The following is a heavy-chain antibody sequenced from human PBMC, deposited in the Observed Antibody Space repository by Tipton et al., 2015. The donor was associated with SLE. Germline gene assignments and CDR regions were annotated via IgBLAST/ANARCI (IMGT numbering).Heavy chain of an antibody. Sequence: TLSLTCTVSCGSISSYYWSWIRQPPGKGLEWIGYVYYSGSTNYNPSLKSRVTISVDTSKNQFSLKLSSVTAADTAVYYCAREPRPRGALKGAFDIWGQGTMVTVSS. V-gene: IGHV4-59*01. CDR2: VYYSGST. CDR3: AREPRPRGALKGAFDI. J-gene: IGHJ3*02. CDR1: CGSISSYY.